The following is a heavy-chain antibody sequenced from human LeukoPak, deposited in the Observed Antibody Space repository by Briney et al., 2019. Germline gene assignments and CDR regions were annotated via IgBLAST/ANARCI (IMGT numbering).Heavy chain of an antibody. J-gene: IGHJ4*01. CDR2: ISAYNGNT. CDR3: ARDRVGGDLTGVSLY. D-gene: IGHD4-17*01. Sequence: VASVKVSCKASGYPFDNFGLTWVRQAPGQGLEWMGWISAYNGNTHYAQKFRGRLSLTTETSTSTAYLELRSLKSDDTAVYYCARDRVGGDLTGVSLYWGQGTLVTVSS. V-gene: IGHV1-18*01. CDR1: GYPFDNFG.